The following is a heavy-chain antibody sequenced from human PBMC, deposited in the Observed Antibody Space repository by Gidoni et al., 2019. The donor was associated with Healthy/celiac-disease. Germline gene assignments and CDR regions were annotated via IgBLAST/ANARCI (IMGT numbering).Heavy chain of an antibody. CDR1: GFTFRSYA. Sequence: DVQLLESGGGLVQPGGSLRPSCADSGFTFRSYAMSWVRQAPGKGLEWVSAIGGSGGSTYYADSVKGRFTISRDNSKNTLYLQMNSLRAEDTAVYYCAKASPTPVRRRATVYYYYGMDVWGQGTTVTVSS. D-gene: IGHD2-21*02. CDR2: IGGSGGST. V-gene: IGHV3-23*01. J-gene: IGHJ6*02. CDR3: AKASPTPVRRRATVYYYYGMDV.